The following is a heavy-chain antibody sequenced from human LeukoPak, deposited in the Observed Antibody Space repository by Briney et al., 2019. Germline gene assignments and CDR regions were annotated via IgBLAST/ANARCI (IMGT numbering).Heavy chain of an antibody. CDR3: AKDGSVSLSSSWSFNWFDP. CDR2: ISGSGGST. J-gene: IGHJ5*02. D-gene: IGHD6-13*01. Sequence: PGGSLRLSCAASGFTFSSYAMSWVRQAPGKGLEWVSAISGSGGSTYYADSVKGRFTISRDNSKNTLYLQMNSLRAEDTAVYYCAKDGSVSLSSSWSFNWFDPWGQGTLVTVSS. CDR1: GFTFSSYA. V-gene: IGHV3-23*01.